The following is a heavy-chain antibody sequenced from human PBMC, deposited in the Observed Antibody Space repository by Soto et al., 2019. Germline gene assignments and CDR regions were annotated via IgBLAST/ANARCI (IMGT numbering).Heavy chain of an antibody. CDR1: GDSISSNSHY. J-gene: IGHJ5*02. D-gene: IGHD3-10*02. CDR2: IYYGGNT. CDR3: ARTLFGWGIWFDP. Sequence: SETLSLTCTVSGDSISSNSHYWGWIRQPPGKGLESIANIYYGGNTNYNPSLKSRVTISVDTSKNQFSLKLSSVTAADTAVYYCARTLFGWGIWFDPWGQGTLVTVSS. V-gene: IGHV4-39*07.